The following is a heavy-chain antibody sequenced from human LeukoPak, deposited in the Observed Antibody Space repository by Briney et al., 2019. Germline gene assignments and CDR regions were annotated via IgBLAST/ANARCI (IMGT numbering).Heavy chain of an antibody. D-gene: IGHD3-22*01. V-gene: IGHV4-59*01. CDR1: GGSISSYY. J-gene: IGHJ2*01. Sequence: SETLSLTCTVSGGSISSYYWSWIRQPPGKGLEWIGYIYYSGSTNYNPSLKSRVTISVDTSKNQFSLKLSSVTAADTAVYYCARDCSGYNWHFDLWGRVTLVTVSS. CDR2: IYYSGST. CDR3: ARDCSGYNWHFDL.